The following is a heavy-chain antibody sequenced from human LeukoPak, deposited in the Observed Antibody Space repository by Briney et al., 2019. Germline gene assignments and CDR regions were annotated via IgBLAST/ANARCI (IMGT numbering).Heavy chain of an antibody. Sequence: SETLSLTCAVYGGSFSGYYWSWIRQPPGKGLEWIGEINHSGSTNYNPSLKSRVTISVDTSKNQFSLKLSSVTAADTAVYYCTRARQWLRSNFDYWGQGTLVTVSS. V-gene: IGHV4-34*01. CDR2: INHSGST. CDR1: GGSFSGYY. J-gene: IGHJ4*02. D-gene: IGHD5-12*01. CDR3: TRARQWLRSNFDY.